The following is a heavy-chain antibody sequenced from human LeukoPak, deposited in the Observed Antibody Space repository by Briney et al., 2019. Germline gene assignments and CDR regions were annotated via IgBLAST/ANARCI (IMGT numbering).Heavy chain of an antibody. J-gene: IGHJ4*02. D-gene: IGHD1-26*01. CDR2: LYSGGSI. CDR3: ARSSISSYYED. CDR1: VFTVSSSY. V-gene: IGHV3-66*01. Sequence: GGSLRLSCAGSVFTVSSSYMSWVRQAPGRGLEWVSILYSGGSIFYADSVKGRFTISRDISKNMLHLQMNSLRADDTAVYYCARSSISSYYEDWGQGTLVTVSS.